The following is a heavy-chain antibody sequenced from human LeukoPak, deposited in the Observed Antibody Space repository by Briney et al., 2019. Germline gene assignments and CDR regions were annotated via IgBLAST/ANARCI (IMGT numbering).Heavy chain of an antibody. Sequence: GGSLRLSCAASGFTFSAYRTHWVRQAPGTGLEWVALISYDGSNKYYADSVKGRFTISRDNSKNTLSLQMNSLRAEDTAVYYCARESVTEFFYDYWGQGTLVTVSS. CDR2: ISYDGSNK. CDR1: GFTFSAYR. CDR3: ARESVTEFFYDY. V-gene: IGHV3-30-3*01. D-gene: IGHD2/OR15-2a*01. J-gene: IGHJ4*02.